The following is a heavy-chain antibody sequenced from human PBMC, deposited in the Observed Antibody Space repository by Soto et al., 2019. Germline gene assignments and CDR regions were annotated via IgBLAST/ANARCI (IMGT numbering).Heavy chain of an antibody. J-gene: IGHJ4*02. V-gene: IGHV3-23*01. CDR3: ARDPLTGYADY. Sequence: PGGSLRLSCAASGFTFNNYALNWVRQAPGKGLEWVSTISKSGDNTHYSESVKGRFTISRDNSKNTLYLQMNSLRAEDTALYYCARDPLTGYADYWGQGTLVTVSS. D-gene: IGHD3-9*01. CDR2: ISKSGDNT. CDR1: GFTFNNYA.